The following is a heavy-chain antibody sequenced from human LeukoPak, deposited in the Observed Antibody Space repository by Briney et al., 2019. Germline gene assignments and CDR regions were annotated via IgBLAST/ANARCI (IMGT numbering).Heavy chain of an antibody. CDR1: GYTFTSYA. D-gene: IGHD5-18*01. V-gene: IGHV1-3*01. Sequence: ASVKVSCTASGYTFTSYAMHWVRQAPGQRLEWMGWINAGNGNTKYSQKFQGRVTITRDTSASTAYMELSSLRSEDTAVYYCARDRRGYSYGYPGYWGQGTLVTVSS. J-gene: IGHJ4*02. CDR3: ARDRRGYSYGYPGY. CDR2: INAGNGNT.